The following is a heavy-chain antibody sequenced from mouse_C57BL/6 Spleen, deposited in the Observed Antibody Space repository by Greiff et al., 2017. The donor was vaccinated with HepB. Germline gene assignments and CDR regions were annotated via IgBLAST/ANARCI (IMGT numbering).Heavy chain of an antibody. CDR2: IYPGDGDT. CDR1: GYAFSSYW. D-gene: IGHD2-2*01. CDR3: ARNKGEIYYGYDDAMDY. J-gene: IGHJ4*01. Sequence: QVQLKDSGAELVKPGASVKISCKASGYAFSSYWMNWVKQRPGKGLEWIGQIYPGDGDTNYNGKFKGKATLTADKSSSTAYMQLSSLTSEDSAVYVCARNKGEIYYGYDDAMDYWGQGTSVTVSS. V-gene: IGHV1-80*01.